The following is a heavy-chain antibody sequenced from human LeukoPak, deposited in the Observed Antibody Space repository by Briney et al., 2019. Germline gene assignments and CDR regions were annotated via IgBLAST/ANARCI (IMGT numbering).Heavy chain of an antibody. V-gene: IGHV1-2*02. Sequence: AASVKVSCKASGYTFTGYYMHWVRQAPGQGLEWMGWINPNSGGTNYAQKFQGRVTMTRDTSISTAYMELSRLRSDDTAVYYCARIPARVGISPKSLGFDYWGQGSLVTVSS. J-gene: IGHJ4*02. D-gene: IGHD2-21*01. CDR3: ARIPARVGISPKSLGFDY. CDR1: GYTFTGYY. CDR2: INPNSGGT.